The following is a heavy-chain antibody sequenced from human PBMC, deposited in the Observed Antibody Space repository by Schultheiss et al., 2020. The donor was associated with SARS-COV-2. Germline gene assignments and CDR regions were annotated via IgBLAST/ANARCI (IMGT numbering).Heavy chain of an antibody. Sequence: SVKVSCKASGGTFSSYAISWVRQAPGQGLEWMGGIIPIFGTANYAQKFQGRVTITADKSTSTAYMELSSLRSEDTAVYYCARGGEYCTNGVCLGDYYYYYGMDVWGQGTTVTVSS. CDR1: GGTFSSYA. CDR2: IIPIFGTA. D-gene: IGHD2-8*01. CDR3: ARGGEYCTNGVCLGDYYYYYGMDV. J-gene: IGHJ6*02. V-gene: IGHV1-69*06.